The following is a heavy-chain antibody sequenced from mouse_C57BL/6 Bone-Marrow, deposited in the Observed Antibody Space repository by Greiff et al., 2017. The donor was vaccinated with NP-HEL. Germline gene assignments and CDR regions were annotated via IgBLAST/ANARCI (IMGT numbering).Heavy chain of an antibody. CDR1: GFTFSSYA. Sequence: DVMLVESGGGLVKPGGSLKLSCAASGFTFSSYAMSWVRQTPEKRLEWVATISDGGSYTYYPDNVKGRFTISRDNAKNNLYLQMSHLKSEDTAMYYCARVNDGYYGFAYWGQGTLVTVSA. J-gene: IGHJ3*01. V-gene: IGHV5-4*03. D-gene: IGHD2-3*01. CDR3: ARVNDGYYGFAY. CDR2: ISDGGSYT.